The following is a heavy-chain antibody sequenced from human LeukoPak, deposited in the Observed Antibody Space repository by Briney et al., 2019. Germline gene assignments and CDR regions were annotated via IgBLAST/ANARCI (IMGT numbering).Heavy chain of an antibody. Sequence: PSETLSLTCTVSGGSISSSSYYWGWIRQPPGKGLEWFGYIYYSGSTNYNPSLKSRVTISVDTSKNQFSLKLSSVTAADTAVYYCARVRGFYDFWSGHWDKSDAFDIWGQGTMVTVSS. J-gene: IGHJ3*02. D-gene: IGHD3-3*01. CDR2: IYYSGST. V-gene: IGHV4-61*05. CDR1: GGSISSSSYY. CDR3: ARVRGFYDFWSGHWDKSDAFDI.